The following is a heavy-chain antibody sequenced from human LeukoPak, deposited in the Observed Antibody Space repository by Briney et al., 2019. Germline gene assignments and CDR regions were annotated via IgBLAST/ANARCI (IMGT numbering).Heavy chain of an antibody. CDR2: ISKSGSTI. CDR3: AREGTAVTTEFDY. Sequence: PGGSLRLSCAASGFTFSDYYMNWVRQAPGKGLEWVSYISKSGSTIYYADSVKGRFTISRDNAKNSLYLQMNSLRAEDTAVYYCAREGTAVTTEFDYWGQGTLVTVSS. J-gene: IGHJ4*02. V-gene: IGHV3-11*04. D-gene: IGHD4-17*01. CDR1: GFTFSDYY.